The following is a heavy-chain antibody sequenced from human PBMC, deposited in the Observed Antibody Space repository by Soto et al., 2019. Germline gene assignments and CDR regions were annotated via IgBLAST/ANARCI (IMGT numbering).Heavy chain of an antibody. V-gene: IGHV5-51*01. D-gene: IGHD2-15*01. Sequence: GESLKISCKGSGYSFTSYWIGWVRQMPGKGLEWMGIIYPGDSDTRYSPSFQGQVTISADKSISTAYLQWSSLKASDTAMYYCARRALDIVVVVAATHLDAFDIWGQGTMVTVSS. CDR1: GYSFTSYW. CDR2: IYPGDSDT. J-gene: IGHJ3*02. CDR3: ARRALDIVVVVAATHLDAFDI.